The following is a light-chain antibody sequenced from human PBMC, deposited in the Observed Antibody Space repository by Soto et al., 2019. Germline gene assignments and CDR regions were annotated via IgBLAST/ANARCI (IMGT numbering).Light chain of an antibody. CDR3: IQALLIPWT. CDR2: LGS. CDR1: QSLLYSNGYNY. Sequence: DIVLTQSPLSLPVTPGEPASITCRSSQSLLYSNGYNYLDWYLQKPGQSPQLLIYLGSNRASGVPDRFSGSGSGTDFTLKISRVEAEDVVVYYCIQALLIPWTFSHGTKAEIK. V-gene: IGKV2-28*01. J-gene: IGKJ1*01.